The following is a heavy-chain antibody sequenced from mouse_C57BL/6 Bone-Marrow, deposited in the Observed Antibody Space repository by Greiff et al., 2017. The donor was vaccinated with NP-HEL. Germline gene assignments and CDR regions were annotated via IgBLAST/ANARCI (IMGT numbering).Heavy chain of an antibody. Sequence: VQLVESGAELVRPGTSVKVSCKASGYAFTNYLIEWVKQRPGQGLEWIGVINPGSGGTNYNEKFKGKATLTADKSSSTAYMQLSSLTSEDSAVYFCARRLRYGYYFDYWGQGTTLTVSS. CDR2: INPGSGGT. V-gene: IGHV1-54*01. CDR3: ARRLRYGYYFDY. CDR1: GYAFTNYL. D-gene: IGHD1-1*01. J-gene: IGHJ2*01.